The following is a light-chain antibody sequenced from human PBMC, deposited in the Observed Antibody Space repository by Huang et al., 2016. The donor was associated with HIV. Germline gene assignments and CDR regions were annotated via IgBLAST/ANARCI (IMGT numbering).Light chain of an antibody. CDR1: QSVGSS. CDR2: DAS. J-gene: IGKJ4*01. Sequence: EIVLTQSPATLSLSPGQRGTLSCRASQSVGSSLAWYQQRPGQAPGLLIYDASRRATGIPARFSGSGSGTDFTLTISSLEPEDFAVYYCQQRSNWPLTFGGGTKVEIK. V-gene: IGKV3-11*01. CDR3: QQRSNWPLT.